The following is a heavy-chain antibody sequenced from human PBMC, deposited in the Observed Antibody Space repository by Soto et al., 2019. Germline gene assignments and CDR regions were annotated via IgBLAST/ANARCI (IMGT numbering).Heavy chain of an antibody. CDR2: IYPGDSDT. CDR3: ARAQWLPPPGAFDI. V-gene: IGHV5-51*01. Sequence: GESLKISCKGSGYSFTSYWIGWVRQMPGKGLEWMGIIYPGDSDTRYSPSFQGQVTISADNSKNTLYLQMNSLRAEDTAVYYCARAQWLPPPGAFDIWGQGTMVTVSS. D-gene: IGHD6-19*01. J-gene: IGHJ3*02. CDR1: GYSFTSYW.